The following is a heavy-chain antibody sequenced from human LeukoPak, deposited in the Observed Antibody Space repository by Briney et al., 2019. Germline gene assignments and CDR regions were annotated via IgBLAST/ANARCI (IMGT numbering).Heavy chain of an antibody. CDR1: RFSFSNYV. CDR3: ARSFFQWNYGSCLDS. J-gene: IGHJ4*02. CDR2: IAHEGSNK. V-gene: IGHV3-30*03. D-gene: IGHD1-7*01. Sequence: GGSLKLSCAVSRFSFSNYVMQWVRQVPGKGLEWVALIAHEGSNKYYADSVKGRFTISRDNSRSILYLQMNSLRPEDTAVYSCARSFFQWNYGSCLDSWGQGTLVTVSS.